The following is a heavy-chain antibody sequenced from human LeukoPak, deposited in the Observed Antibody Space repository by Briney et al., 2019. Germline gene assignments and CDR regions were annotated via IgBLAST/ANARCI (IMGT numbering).Heavy chain of an antibody. CDR2: INPSGGST. Sequence: ASVKVSCKASGYTFTSYYMHWVRQAPGQGLEWMGIINPSGGSTSYAQKFQGRVTMTRDTSTSTVYMELSSLRSEDTAVYYCARVRGITMVRGAMLDPWGQGTLVTVSS. V-gene: IGHV1-46*01. CDR1: GYTFTSYY. D-gene: IGHD3-10*01. CDR3: ARVRGITMVRGAMLDP. J-gene: IGHJ5*02.